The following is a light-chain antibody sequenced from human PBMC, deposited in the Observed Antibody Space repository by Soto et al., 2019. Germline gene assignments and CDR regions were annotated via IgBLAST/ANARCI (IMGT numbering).Light chain of an antibody. V-gene: IGKV3-20*01. CDR1: QTVTSSF. J-gene: IGKJ1*01. CDR3: QQYGDSPWT. CDR2: GAS. Sequence: EIVLTRSPGTLSLSPGERATLSCRASQTVTSSFLAWYQRKPGQAPRLLIYGASDRATGIPDRFSGSGSGTDFTLTISRLEPEDFAVYYCQQYGDSPWTFGQGTKGDIK.